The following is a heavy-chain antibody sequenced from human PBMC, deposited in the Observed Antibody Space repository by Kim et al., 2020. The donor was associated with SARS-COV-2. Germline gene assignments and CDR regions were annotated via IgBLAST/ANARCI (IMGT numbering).Heavy chain of an antibody. D-gene: IGHD6-19*01. J-gene: IGHJ4*02. V-gene: IGHV3-23*01. CDR3: ANPRPDVAGPFDY. Sequence: YADSVKGRFTISRDNSKNTLYLQMNSLRAEDTAVYYCANPRPDVAGPFDYWGQGTLVTVSS.